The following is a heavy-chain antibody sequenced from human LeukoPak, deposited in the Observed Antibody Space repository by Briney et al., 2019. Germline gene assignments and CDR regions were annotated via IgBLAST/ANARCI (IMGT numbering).Heavy chain of an antibody. V-gene: IGHV1-18*01. CDR1: GYTFTSYG. J-gene: IGHJ4*02. D-gene: IGHD3-22*01. CDR3: ARGPPDYYDSSGYNDY. Sequence: ASVKDSCKASGYTFTSYGISWVRQAPGQGLEWMGWISAYNGNTNYAQKLQGRVTMTTDTSTSTAYMELRSLRSDDTAVYYCARGPPDYYDSSGYNDYWGQGTLVTVSS. CDR2: ISAYNGNT.